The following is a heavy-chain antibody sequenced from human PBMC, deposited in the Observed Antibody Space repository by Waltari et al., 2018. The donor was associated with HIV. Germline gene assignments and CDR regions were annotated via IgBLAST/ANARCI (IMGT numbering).Heavy chain of an antibody. Sequence: QVQLVESGGGVVPPGRSLRLSCAASGFTFSSYGMHWVRQAPGKGLGGVGVIWDYGSNKYYADAVKGRFAISRDNSKNTLYLQMNSLRAEYTAVYYWAREHEHNTGAFDIWGQGTMVTVSS. CDR1: GFTFSSYG. CDR3: AREHEHNTGAFDI. CDR2: IWDYGSNK. D-gene: IGHD1-1*01. J-gene: IGHJ3*02. V-gene: IGHV3-33*01.